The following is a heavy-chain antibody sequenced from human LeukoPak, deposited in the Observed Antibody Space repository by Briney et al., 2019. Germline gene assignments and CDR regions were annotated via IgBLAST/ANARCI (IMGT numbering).Heavy chain of an antibody. J-gene: IGHJ6*02. CDR3: ARLRGPTYYYGSGSYYNARISYYYYGTDV. V-gene: IGHV4-34*01. D-gene: IGHD3-10*01. CDR1: GGSFSGYY. Sequence: PSETLSLTCAVYGGSFSGYYWSWIRQPPGKGLEWIGEINHSGSTNYNPSLKSRVTISVDTSKNQFSLKLSSVTAADTAVYYCARLRGPTYYYGSGSYYNARISYYYYGTDVWGQGTTVTVSS. CDR2: INHSGST.